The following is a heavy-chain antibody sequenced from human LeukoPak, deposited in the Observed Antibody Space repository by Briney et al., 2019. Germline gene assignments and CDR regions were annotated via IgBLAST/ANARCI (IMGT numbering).Heavy chain of an antibody. CDR3: ARDVIAAAGTHYYYYGMDV. CDR2: ISYDGSNK. D-gene: IGHD6-13*01. J-gene: IGHJ6*02. Sequence: GRSLRLSCAASGFTFSSYAMHWVRQAPGKGLEWVAVISYDGSNKYYADSVKGRFTISGDNSKNTLYLQMNSLRAEDTAVYYCARDVIAAAGTHYYYYGMDVWGQGTTVTVSS. V-gene: IGHV3-30-3*01. CDR1: GFTFSSYA.